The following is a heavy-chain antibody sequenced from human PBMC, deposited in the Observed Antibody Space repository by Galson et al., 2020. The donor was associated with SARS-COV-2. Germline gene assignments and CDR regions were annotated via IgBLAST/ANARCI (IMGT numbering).Heavy chain of an antibody. V-gene: IGHV4-34*01. D-gene: IGHD3-10*01. J-gene: IGHJ6*03. CDR3: ARGGSRPIMAFDYYYFYMDV. CDR2: FSHSGST. Sequence: SETLSLTCAVYGASFSDYSWTWVRQPPGKGLEWVGEFSHSGSTNYSPSLKSRVFMSVDTSKNQFSLKLRSVTAADTAVYYCARGGSRPIMAFDYYYFYMDVWGKGTAVTVSS. CDR1: GASFSDYS.